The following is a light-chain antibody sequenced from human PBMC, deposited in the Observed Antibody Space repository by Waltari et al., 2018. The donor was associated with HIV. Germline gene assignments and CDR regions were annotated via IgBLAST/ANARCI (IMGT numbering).Light chain of an antibody. CDR3: HSYDSSRGGVYV. J-gene: IGLJ1*01. CDR1: NVGTLYD. V-gene: IGLV1-40*01. Sequence: QSVLTQPPSVSGAPGPRVTISCSNVGTLYDVNWYQQLPGAAPKLLIYANYNRPSGVPDRFSGSKSGTSASLAITGLQPEDEADYYCHSYDSSRGGVYVFGTGTKVTVL. CDR2: ANY.